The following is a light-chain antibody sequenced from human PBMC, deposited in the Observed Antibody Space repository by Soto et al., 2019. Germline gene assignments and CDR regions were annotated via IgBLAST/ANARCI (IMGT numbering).Light chain of an antibody. Sequence: DIQMTQSPSSLSASVGDRVTITCRASQGISNYLAWYQQKPGKVPKLLMYAASTLQSGVPSRFSGSGSGTEFPLTISSLQPEDGATYYCQKYNSAPQTFGQGTKVEIK. V-gene: IGKV1-27*01. CDR2: AAS. CDR3: QKYNSAPQT. J-gene: IGKJ1*01. CDR1: QGISNY.